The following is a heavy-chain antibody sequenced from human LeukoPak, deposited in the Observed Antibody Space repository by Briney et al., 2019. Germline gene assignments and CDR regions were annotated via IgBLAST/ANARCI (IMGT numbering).Heavy chain of an antibody. CDR3: AKWPDYGSGSSLDY. Sequence: GGSLRLSYAASGFTFSSYGMHWVRQAPGKGLEWVAVIWYDGSNKYYADSVKGRFTISRDNSKNTLYLQMNSLRAEDTAVYYCAKWPDYGSGSSLDYWGQGTLVSVSS. J-gene: IGHJ4*02. CDR2: IWYDGSNK. V-gene: IGHV3-33*06. CDR1: GFTFSSYG. D-gene: IGHD3-10*01.